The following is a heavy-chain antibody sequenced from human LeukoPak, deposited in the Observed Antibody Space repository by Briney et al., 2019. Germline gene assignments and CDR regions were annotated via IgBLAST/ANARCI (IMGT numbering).Heavy chain of an antibody. CDR2: ISWNSVNM. CDR1: GFTFDDYD. V-gene: IGHV3-9*01. J-gene: IGHJ3*01. CDR3: VKLHCSSTNCFAGSFDV. Sequence: PGRSLRLSCAASGFTFDDYDMHWVRQAPGKGLEWVSGISWNSVNMAYAESVRGRFTISRDNDENFLYLQMDSLRGADTALYYCVKLHCSSTNCFAGSFDVWGLGTMVTVSS. D-gene: IGHD2-2*01.